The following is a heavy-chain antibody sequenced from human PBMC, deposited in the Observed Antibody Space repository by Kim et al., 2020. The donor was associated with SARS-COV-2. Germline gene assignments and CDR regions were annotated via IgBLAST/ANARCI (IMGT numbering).Heavy chain of an antibody. J-gene: IGHJ1*01. CDR1: GGTFTNYA. V-gene: IGHV1-69*13. CDR3: AVMVLTVIQVEYFHH. Sequence: SVKVSCKTSGGTFTNYAISWVRQAPGQGLEWLGGIIPILGTTNYAPKFQGRLTITAGESTSAAYMELSSLRSEDTAVYYCAVMVLTVIQVEYFHHCGQG. D-gene: IGHD2-21*02. CDR2: IIPILGTT.